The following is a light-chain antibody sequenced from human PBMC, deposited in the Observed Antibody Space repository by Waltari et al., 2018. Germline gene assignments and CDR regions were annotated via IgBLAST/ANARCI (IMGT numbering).Light chain of an antibody. V-gene: IGKV1-27*01. Sequence: DIQMTQSPSSLSASAGDRVTITCRASQEISTSLAWSQQKPGKVPKVLIFAISTLQSGVPSRFSGSGSGTDFTLTISSLQPEDVATYYCQKYNSAPWTFGQGTRVEIK. CDR1: QEISTS. J-gene: IGKJ1*01. CDR2: AIS. CDR3: QKYNSAPWT.